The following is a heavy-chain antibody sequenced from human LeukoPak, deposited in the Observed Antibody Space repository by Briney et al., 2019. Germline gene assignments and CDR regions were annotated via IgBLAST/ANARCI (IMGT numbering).Heavy chain of an antibody. CDR2: IIPIFGTA. D-gene: IGHD3-9*01. CDR3: ARGPRVLRYFDWYKYYYMDV. Sequence: SVKVSCKASGGTFSSYAISWVRQAPGQGLEWMGGIIPIFGTANYAQKFQGRVTITTDESTSTAYMELSSLRSEDTAVYYCARGPRVLRYFDWYKYYYMDVWGKGTTVTVS. J-gene: IGHJ6*03. V-gene: IGHV1-69*05. CDR1: GGTFSSYA.